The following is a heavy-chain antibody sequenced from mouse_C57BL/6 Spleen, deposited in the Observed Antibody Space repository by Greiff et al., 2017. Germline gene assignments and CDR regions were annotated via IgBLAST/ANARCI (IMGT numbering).Heavy chain of an antibody. CDR2: ISSGSSTI. CDR3: ATDGYYTFAMDY. D-gene: IGHD2-3*01. J-gene: IGHJ4*01. Sequence: EVKLMESGGGLVKPGGSLKLSCAASGFTFSDYGMHWVRQAPEKGLEWVAYISSGSSTIYYADTVKGRFTLSRDNAKNTLFLQMTSLRSEDTAMYYCATDGYYTFAMDYGGQGTSVTVSS. CDR1: GFTFSDYG. V-gene: IGHV5-17*01.